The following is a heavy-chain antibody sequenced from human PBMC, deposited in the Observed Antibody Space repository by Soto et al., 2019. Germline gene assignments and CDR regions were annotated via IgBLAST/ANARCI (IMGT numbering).Heavy chain of an antibody. J-gene: IGHJ5*02. Sequence: SETLSLTCAVYGGSFSGYYWSWIRQPPGKGLEWIGEINHSGSTNYNPSLRSRVTISVDTSKNQFSLKLSSVTAADTAVYYCATAMRDSNYPNWFDPWGQGTLVTVSS. CDR3: ATAMRDSNYPNWFDP. CDR1: GGSFSGYY. V-gene: IGHV4-34*01. D-gene: IGHD4-4*01. CDR2: INHSGST.